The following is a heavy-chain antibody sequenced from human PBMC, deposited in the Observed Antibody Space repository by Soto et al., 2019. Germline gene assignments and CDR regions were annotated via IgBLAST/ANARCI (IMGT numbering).Heavy chain of an antibody. D-gene: IGHD6-13*01. J-gene: IGHJ6*03. CDR3: ARAVAAAGYYYFYYFYMDV. CDR1: GFTFSDYY. CDR2: ISSSGSTI. V-gene: IGHV3-11*01. Sequence: QVQLVESGGGLVKPGGSLRLSCAASGFTFSDYYMSWIRQAPGKGLEWVSYISSSGSTIYYADSVKGRFTISRDNDKNSLYLQMNRLRAEDSAVYYCARAVAAAGYYYFYYFYMDVWGKGTTVTVSS.